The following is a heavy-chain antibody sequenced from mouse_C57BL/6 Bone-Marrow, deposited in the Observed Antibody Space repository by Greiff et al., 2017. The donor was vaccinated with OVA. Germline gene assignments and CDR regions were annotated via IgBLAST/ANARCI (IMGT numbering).Heavy chain of an antibody. D-gene: IGHD1-1*01. CDR2: IYPRSGNT. V-gene: IGHV1-81*01. CDR1: GYTFTSYG. CDR3: ARERGITGFAY. Sequence: VQVVESGAELARPGASVKLSCKASGYTFTSYGISWVKQRTGQGLEWIGEIYPRSGNTYYNEKFKGKATLTADKSSSTAYMELRSLTSEDSAVYFCARERGITGFAYWGQGTLVTVSA. J-gene: IGHJ3*01.